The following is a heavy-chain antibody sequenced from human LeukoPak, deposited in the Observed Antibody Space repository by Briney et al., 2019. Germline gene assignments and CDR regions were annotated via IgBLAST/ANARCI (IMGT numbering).Heavy chain of an antibody. D-gene: IGHD3-16*01. J-gene: IGHJ4*02. CDR3: ARGDDGSLDH. CDR2: IYTDGSYT. V-gene: IGHV3-74*01. CDR1: GFVFSSYW. Sequence: GGSLRLSCAASGFVFSSYWMHWGRQAPGKGLVWVSRIYTDGSYTNYADSVKGRFTISRDNAKNTLSLHMNSLRAEDMAVHYCARGDDGSLDHWGQGTLVTVSS.